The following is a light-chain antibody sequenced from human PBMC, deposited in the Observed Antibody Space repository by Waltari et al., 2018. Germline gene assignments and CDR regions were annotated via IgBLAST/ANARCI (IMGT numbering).Light chain of an antibody. Sequence: EIVLTQSPATLPLSPGERATLSCRASQSVSTFLAWYQPKPGQAPRLLIYDASNRATGIPARFSGSGSGTDFTLTISSLDPEDFAVYFCQQRSNWPLTFGGGTKVEIK. CDR3: QQRSNWPLT. CDR1: QSVSTF. J-gene: IGKJ4*01. CDR2: DAS. V-gene: IGKV3-11*01.